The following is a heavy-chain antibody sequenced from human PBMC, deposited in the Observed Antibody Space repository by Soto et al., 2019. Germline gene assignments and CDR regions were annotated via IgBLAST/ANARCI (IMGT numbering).Heavy chain of an antibody. D-gene: IGHD1-26*01. CDR1: GGSISSHY. CDR2: IYYSGRT. Sequence: PSETLSLTCTVSGGSISSHYRTWIRQSPGKGLEWLGYIYYSGRTNHNPSLKSRVTISVDTSKNQFSLKLSSVTAADTAVYYCAKISGSYYVSWFDPWGQEPGSPSPQ. J-gene: IGHJ5*02. CDR3: AKISGSYYVSWFDP. V-gene: IGHV4-59*11.